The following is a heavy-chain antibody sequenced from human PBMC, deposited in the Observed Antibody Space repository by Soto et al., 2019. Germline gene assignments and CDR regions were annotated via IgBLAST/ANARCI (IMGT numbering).Heavy chain of an antibody. CDR2: ISSDGTTT. J-gene: IGHJ4*02. D-gene: IGHD3-22*01. CDR3: AKDPFYYDTSGDYGDGDSNS. Sequence: GGSLRLSCAASEFTFTHYWMHWVRQAPGKGLVWVSRISSDGTTTNYADSVKGRFTISRDNSKNTLYLQMNSLRAEDTAVFYCAKDPFYYDTSGDYGDGDSNSWGQGTLVTVSS. CDR1: EFTFTHYW. V-gene: IGHV3-74*01.